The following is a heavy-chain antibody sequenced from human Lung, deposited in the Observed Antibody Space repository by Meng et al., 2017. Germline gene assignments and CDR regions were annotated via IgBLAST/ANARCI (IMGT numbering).Heavy chain of an antibody. CDR1: GGSISSIDW. D-gene: IGHD6-19*01. Sequence: QGQLKESGPGLVKPSGTLSLTCVVSGGSISSIDWWSWVRQPPGKGLEWIGEIYHGGDTNYNPSLKSRVTIAIDRSKNQFSLKLSSVTAADTAVYYCASWIYSCGWQWGQGTLVTASS. J-gene: IGHJ4*02. CDR2: IYHGGDT. V-gene: IGHV4/OR15-8*02. CDR3: ASWIYSCGWQ.